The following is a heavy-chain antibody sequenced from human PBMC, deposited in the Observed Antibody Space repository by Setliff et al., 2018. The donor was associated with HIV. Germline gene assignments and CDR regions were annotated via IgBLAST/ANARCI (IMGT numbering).Heavy chain of an antibody. CDR2: INHSGST. CDR1: GGSFSGYY. V-gene: IGHV4-34*01. Sequence: SETLSLTCAVYGGSFSGYYWSWIRQPPGKGLEWIGEINHSGSTNYNPSLKSRVTISVDTSKNQFSLKLSSVTAADTAMYYCAISIVGVTSEMYWAQGTLVTVSS. J-gene: IGHJ4*02. D-gene: IGHD2-21*02. CDR3: AISIVGVTSEMY.